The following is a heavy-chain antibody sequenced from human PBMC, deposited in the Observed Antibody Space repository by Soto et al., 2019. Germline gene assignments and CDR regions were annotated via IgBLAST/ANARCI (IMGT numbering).Heavy chain of an antibody. V-gene: IGHV4-4*02. CDR3: ARVAVSVVAATLGAFDI. D-gene: IGHD2-15*01. CDR1: GGSISSSNW. Sequence: SETLSLTCAVSGGSISSSNWWSWVRQPPGKGLEWIGEIYHSGSTNYNPSLKSRVTISVDKSKNQFSLKLSSVTAADTAVYYCARVAVSVVAATLGAFDIWGQGTMVTVSS. CDR2: IYHSGST. J-gene: IGHJ3*02.